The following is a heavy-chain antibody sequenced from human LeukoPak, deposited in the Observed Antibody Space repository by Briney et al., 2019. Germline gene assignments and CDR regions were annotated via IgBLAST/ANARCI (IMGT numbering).Heavy chain of an antibody. V-gene: IGHV4-38-2*02. CDR2: IYHSGST. J-gene: IGHJ3*01. Sequence: SETLSLTCSVSGYSISSDYYWGWIRQPPGQGLEWIGTIYHSGSTYYNPSLKSRVTISIDMSKNQFSLKLSSVTAADTAVYYCAKERRVATIGAPDVWGQGTMVTVSS. CDR1: GYSISSDYY. CDR3: AKERRVATIGAPDV. D-gene: IGHD5-12*01.